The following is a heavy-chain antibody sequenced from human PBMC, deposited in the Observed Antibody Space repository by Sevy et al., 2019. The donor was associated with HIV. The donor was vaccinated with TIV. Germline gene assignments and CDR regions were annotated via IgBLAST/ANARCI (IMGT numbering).Heavy chain of an antibody. J-gene: IGHJ4*02. D-gene: IGHD6-19*01. CDR1: GFPFSSYW. CDR3: ARATSGWNGGVY. Sequence: GGYLRLSCAASGFPFSSYWMHWVRQAPGKGLVWVSRLNADGSITTYADSVRGRFTISRDNAKNTLYLQMNSLRADDSAVYYCARATSGWNGGVYWGQGTLVTVSS. CDR2: LNADGSIT. V-gene: IGHV3-74*01.